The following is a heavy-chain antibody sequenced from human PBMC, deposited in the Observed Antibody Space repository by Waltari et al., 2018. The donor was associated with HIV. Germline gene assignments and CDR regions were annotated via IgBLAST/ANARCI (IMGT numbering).Heavy chain of an antibody. CDR2: ISFDGNNK. V-gene: IGHV3-30*18. D-gene: IGHD1-7*01. CDR3: AKGGGGPELTN. J-gene: IGHJ4*02. Sequence: QVQLVESGGGVVQPGRSLRLSCAASGFNFSSFDIHWVRQAPGKGLEWVAFISFDGNNKYYADPVKGRFTFSRDNSKNTVYLQMNSLRREDTSVFYCAKGGGGPELTNWGQGTLVTVSS. CDR1: GFNFSSFD.